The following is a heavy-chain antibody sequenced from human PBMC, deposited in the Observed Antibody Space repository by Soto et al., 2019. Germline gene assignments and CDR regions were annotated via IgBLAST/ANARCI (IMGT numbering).Heavy chain of an antibody. CDR1: GDSVSSNSAA. J-gene: IGHJ6*03. CDR3: AGELAARERYYYYYLDV. D-gene: IGHD6-6*01. V-gene: IGHV6-1*01. Sequence: SQTLSLTCAISGDSVSSNSAAWNWIRQSPSRGLEWLGRTYYRSKWYNDYAVSVKSRITINPDTSKNQFSLQLNSVTPEDTVVYYCAGELAARERYYYYYLDVWGKGTTVTVSS. CDR2: TYYRSKWYN.